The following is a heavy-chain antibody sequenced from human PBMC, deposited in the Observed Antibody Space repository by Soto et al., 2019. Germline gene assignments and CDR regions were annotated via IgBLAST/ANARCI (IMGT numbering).Heavy chain of an antibody. D-gene: IGHD3-10*01. CDR1: GFTFSNAC. CDR2: IKSKTDGGTT. Sequence: EVQLVESGGGLVKPGGSLRLSCAASGFTFSNACMNWVRQAPGKGLEWVGRIKSKTDGGTTDYAAPLKGRFTISRDDSKNTLYLQMNSLKTEDTAVYYCTTGGITYYYGMDVWGQGTTVTVSS. V-gene: IGHV3-15*07. CDR3: TTGGITYYYGMDV. J-gene: IGHJ6*02.